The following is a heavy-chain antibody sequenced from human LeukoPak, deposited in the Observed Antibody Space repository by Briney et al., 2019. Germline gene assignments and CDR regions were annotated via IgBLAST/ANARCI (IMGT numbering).Heavy chain of an antibody. Sequence: ASVKVSCKASGYIFTGYYMHWVRQAPGQGLEWMGWISAYNGNTNYAQKLQGRVTMTTDTSTSTAYMELRSLRSDGTAVYYCARDSELPDFWSGYYRSHNWFDPWGQGTLVTVSS. D-gene: IGHD3-3*01. CDR2: ISAYNGNT. CDR3: ARDSELPDFWSGYYRSHNWFDP. J-gene: IGHJ5*02. V-gene: IGHV1-18*04. CDR1: GYIFTGYY.